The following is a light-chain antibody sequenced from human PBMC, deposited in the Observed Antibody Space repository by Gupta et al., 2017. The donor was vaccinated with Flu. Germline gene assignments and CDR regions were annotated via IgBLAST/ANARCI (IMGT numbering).Light chain of an antibody. J-gene: IGLJ3*02. V-gene: IGLV2-8*01. CDR3: DSYAGNNNWV. CDR1: SREGGAYNY. Sequence: VTIPGQGTSREGGAYNYVAWYQQHPGKAPTLMIYEVSKRPSGVPDRFSGSKSDNTASLTVSGLQAEDEADYYCDSYAGNNNWVFGGGTKLAVL. CDR2: EVS.